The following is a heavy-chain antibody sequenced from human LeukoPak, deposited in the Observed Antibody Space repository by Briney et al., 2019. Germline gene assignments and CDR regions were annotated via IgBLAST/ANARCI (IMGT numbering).Heavy chain of an antibody. Sequence: PSETLSLTCTVFGGSISSYYWSWIRQPPGKGLEWIGYIYYSGSTNYNPSLKSRVTISVDTSKNQFSLKLSSVTAADTAVYYCARNGVEQHLVYFDYWGQGTLVTVSS. V-gene: IGHV4-59*01. CDR2: IYYSGST. J-gene: IGHJ4*02. CDR1: GGSISSYY. CDR3: ARNGVEQHLVYFDY. D-gene: IGHD6-13*01.